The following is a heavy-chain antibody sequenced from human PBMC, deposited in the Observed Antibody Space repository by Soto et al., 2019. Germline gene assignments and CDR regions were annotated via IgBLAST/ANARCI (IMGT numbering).Heavy chain of an antibody. J-gene: IGHJ4*02. CDR1: GGIISSSECY. D-gene: IGHD5-12*01. V-gene: IGHV4-39*01. CDR2: IYYSGTT. CDR3: ARHLSETGYDLNF. Sequence: SVTLSLTCNVSGGIISSSECYWGWIRKPPGKGLEWIASIYYSGTTSYNPSLKSRVTISVDTSKNQFSLKLSSVTAADTAVYYCARHLSETGYDLNFWGQGILVTVSS.